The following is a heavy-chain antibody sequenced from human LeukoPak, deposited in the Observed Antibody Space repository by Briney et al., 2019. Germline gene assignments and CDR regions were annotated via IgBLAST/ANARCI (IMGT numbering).Heavy chain of an antibody. D-gene: IGHD5-18*01. CDR2: INPDGTTT. CDR1: GFTFSTYW. J-gene: IGHJ4*02. CDR3: ARGGYHAYYLDY. V-gene: IGHV3-74*01. Sequence: GGSLRLSCAASGFTFSTYWMHWVRQAPGKGLVWVSRINPDGTTTSYADSVKGRFTISRDNAKNTLYLQMNSLRAEDTAVYYCARGGYHAYYLDYWGQGSLVTVSS.